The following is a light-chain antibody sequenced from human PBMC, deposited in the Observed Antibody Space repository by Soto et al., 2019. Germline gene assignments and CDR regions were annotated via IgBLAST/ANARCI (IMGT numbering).Light chain of an antibody. CDR3: QHSYSTPLFT. V-gene: IGKV1-39*01. CDR2: AAS. Sequence: DIQMTQSPSSLSASVGDRVTITCRASQSISSYLNWYQQKPGKAPNLLIYAASSLQSGVPSRSSASVSGTDFTLAISSLQPEEFATYYCQHSYSTPLFTFGPGTKVDL. J-gene: IGKJ3*01. CDR1: QSISSY.